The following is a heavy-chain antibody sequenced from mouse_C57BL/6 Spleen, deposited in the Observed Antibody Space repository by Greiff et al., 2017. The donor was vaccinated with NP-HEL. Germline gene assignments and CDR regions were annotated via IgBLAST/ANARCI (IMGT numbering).Heavy chain of an antibody. CDR1: GFTFSSYA. J-gene: IGHJ3*01. CDR2: ISDGGSYT. CDR3: AGDFAY. V-gene: IGHV5-4*03. Sequence: EVKLMESGGGLVKPGGSLKLSCAASGFTFSSYAMSWVRQTPEKRLEWVATISDGGSYTYYPDNVKGRFTISRDNAKNNLYLQMSHLKSEDTAMYYCAGDFAYWGQGTLVTVSA.